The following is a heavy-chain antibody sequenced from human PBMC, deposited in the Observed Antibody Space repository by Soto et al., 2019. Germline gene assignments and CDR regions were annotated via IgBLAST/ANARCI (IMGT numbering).Heavy chain of an antibody. CDR2: ISYSGGT. J-gene: IGHJ4*02. CDR1: GGPISSGGYS. Sequence: TSETLSLTCTVSGGPISSGGYSWSWIRQPPGTGLEWIGYISYSGGTSYTPSLKSRVTISLDKSKNQVSLSLKSVTAADTAIYYCARARTGTSEYDYWGQGILVTVSS. CDR3: ARARTGTSEYDY. V-gene: IGHV4-30-2*05. D-gene: IGHD1-1*01.